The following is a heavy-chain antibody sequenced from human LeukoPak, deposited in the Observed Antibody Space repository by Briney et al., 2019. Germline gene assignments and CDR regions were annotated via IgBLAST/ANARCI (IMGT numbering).Heavy chain of an antibody. D-gene: IGHD4-17*01. Sequence: ASVKVSGKASDTFTSYGINWVRQAPGQGLEWMGWISPYNGNTKYAEKIQRRVTITTDTSTSTAYMELRSLSSDDTAVYYCARDQRGYGDSSGASKWIDPWGQGTLVTVSS. V-gene: IGHV1-18*01. CDR1: DTFTSYG. CDR3: ARDQRGYGDSSGASKWIDP. J-gene: IGHJ5*02. CDR2: ISPYNGNT.